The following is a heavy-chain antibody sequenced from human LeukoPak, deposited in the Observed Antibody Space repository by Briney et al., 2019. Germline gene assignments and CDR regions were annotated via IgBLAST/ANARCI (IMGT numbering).Heavy chain of an antibody. CDR3: ARGRNYYDSSGYYYEGDAFDI. Sequence: PWASVKVSCKASGYIFTSYYMFWVRQAPGQGLEWMGIINPSGGSIRYAQKFQGRVTMTRDTSTSTVYMELSSLRSEDTAVYYCARGRNYYDSSGYYYEGDAFDIWGQGTMVTVSS. J-gene: IGHJ3*02. D-gene: IGHD3-22*01. CDR2: INPSGGSI. CDR1: GYIFTSYY. V-gene: IGHV1-46*01.